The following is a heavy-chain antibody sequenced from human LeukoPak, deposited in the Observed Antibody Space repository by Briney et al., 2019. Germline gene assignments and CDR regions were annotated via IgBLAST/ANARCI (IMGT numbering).Heavy chain of an antibody. Sequence: SETLSLTCTVSGGSISTSSYYWGWVRQPPGKGLEWIGTIYYDGSTYYNPSLKSRVTISVGTSKNQFSLKLSSVTAADTAVYYCARRGYDSPRYYYYYYMDVWGKGTTVTVSS. CDR2: IYYDGST. J-gene: IGHJ6*03. D-gene: IGHD5-12*01. CDR3: ARRGYDSPRYYYYYYMDV. CDR1: GGSISTSSYY. V-gene: IGHV4-39*07.